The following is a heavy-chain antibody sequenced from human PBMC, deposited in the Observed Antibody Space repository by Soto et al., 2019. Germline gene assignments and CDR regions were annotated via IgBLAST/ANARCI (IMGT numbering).Heavy chain of an antibody. Sequence: SVKVSCKASGGTFSSYAISWVRQAPGQGLEWMGGITPIFGTANYAQKFQGRVTITADESTSTAYMELSSLRSEDTAVYYCARGLWYDSSGSEGYLKHCGEGTMVTVSS. CDR3: ARGLWYDSSGSEGYLKH. CDR2: ITPIFGTA. CDR1: GGTFSSYA. J-gene: IGHJ1*01. D-gene: IGHD3-22*01. V-gene: IGHV1-69*13.